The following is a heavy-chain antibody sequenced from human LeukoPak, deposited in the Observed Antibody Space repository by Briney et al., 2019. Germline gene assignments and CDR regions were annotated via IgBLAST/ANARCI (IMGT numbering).Heavy chain of an antibody. V-gene: IGHV3-21*01. J-gene: IGHJ4*02. CDR3: ARRDSSGMLGGSIDY. D-gene: IGHD3-22*01. CDR1: GFTFSSYE. CDR2: ISSSSSYI. Sequence: GGSLRLSCAASGFTFSSYEMNWVRQAPGKGLEWVSSISSSSSYIYYADSVKGRFTISRDNAKNSLYLQMNSLRAEDTAVYYCARRDSSGMLGGSIDYWGQGTLVTVSS.